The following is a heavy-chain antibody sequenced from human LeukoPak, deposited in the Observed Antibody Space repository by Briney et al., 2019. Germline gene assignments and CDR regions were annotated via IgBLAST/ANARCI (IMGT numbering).Heavy chain of an antibody. CDR2: IVVGRGET. Sequence: SVKVSCKTSGLTFSSSAIQWVRQARGQPLEWMGWIVVGRGETKYTQKLQGRVTITSDLSTSTAYMELSSLRSEDTAVYYCAAETYSDSCCWFDPWGQGTLVTVSS. D-gene: IGHD2-21*02. V-gene: IGHV1-58*02. J-gene: IGHJ5*02. CDR1: GLTFSSSA. CDR3: AAETYSDSCCWFDP.